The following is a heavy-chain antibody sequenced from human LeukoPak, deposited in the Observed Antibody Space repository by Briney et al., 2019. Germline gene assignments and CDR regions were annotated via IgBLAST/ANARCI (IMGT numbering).Heavy chain of an antibody. D-gene: IGHD1-26*01. CDR1: GFTFTSSA. CDR3: AAGSPRGSGSSFDI. Sequence: ASVKVSCRASGFTFTSSAMQWVRQARGQRLEWIGWIVVGSGNTNYAQKFQERVTITRDMSTSTAYMELSSLRSEDTAVYYCAAGSPRGSGSSFDIWGQGTMVTVSS. CDR2: IVVGSGNT. J-gene: IGHJ3*02. V-gene: IGHV1-58*02.